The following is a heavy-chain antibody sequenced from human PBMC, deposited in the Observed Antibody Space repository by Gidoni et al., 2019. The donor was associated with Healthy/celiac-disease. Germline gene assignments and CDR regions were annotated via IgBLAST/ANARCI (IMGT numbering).Heavy chain of an antibody. J-gene: IGHJ4*02. CDR2: ISYDGSNK. CDR1: GLTFSSYA. Sequence: QVQLVESGGGVVQPGRSLRLSCAASGLTFSSYAMHWVRQAPGKGLEWVAVISYDGSNKYYADSVKGLCTISRDNSKNTLYLQMNSLRAEDTAVYYCARAEQYYFDYWGQGTLVTVSS. D-gene: IGHD1-1*01. CDR3: ARAEQYYFDY. V-gene: IGHV3-30-3*01.